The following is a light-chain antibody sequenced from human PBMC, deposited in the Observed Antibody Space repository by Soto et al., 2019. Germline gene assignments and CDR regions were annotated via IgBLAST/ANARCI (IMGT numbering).Light chain of an antibody. V-gene: IGLV2-14*01. CDR2: DVD. CDR1: SSDVGGYNY. J-gene: IGLJ2*01. Sequence: QFALTQSASESGSPGQSITISCTGTSSDVGGYNYVSWYQQHPGKAPKLMIYDVDNRPSGVSNRFSGSRSGNTASLTISGLQAEDEADYYCSSYTSSSTVVFGGGTKLTVL. CDR3: SSYTSSSTVV.